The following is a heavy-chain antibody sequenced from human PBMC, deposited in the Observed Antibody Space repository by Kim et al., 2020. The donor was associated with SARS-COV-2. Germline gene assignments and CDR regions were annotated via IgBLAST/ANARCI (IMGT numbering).Heavy chain of an antibody. Sequence: GGSLRLSCAASGFTFGAYAMSWVRQAPGMGLEWVSFIGGGGGTTFYADSVKGRFTISRDNSKNTLYLQLNSLRAEDTAIYYCANHKKPFYCGMDVWGQGT. CDR1: GFTFGAYA. CDR3: ANHKKPFYCGMDV. V-gene: IGHV3-23*01. J-gene: IGHJ6*02. CDR2: IGGGGGTT.